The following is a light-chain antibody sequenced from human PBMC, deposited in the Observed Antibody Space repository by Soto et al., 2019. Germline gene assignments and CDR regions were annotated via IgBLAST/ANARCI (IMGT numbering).Light chain of an antibody. V-gene: IGKV1-8*01. J-gene: IGKJ4*01. CDR1: QAISSY. CDR3: QQHYSYPHT. Sequence: AILMTQSPSSFSSSTGDRATITCRASQAISSYLAWYQQKPGKAPKILIYAASTLQSGVPSRFSGSGSGTDFTLTISCLQSEDFATYYCQQHYSYPHTFGRGTKLEIK. CDR2: AAS.